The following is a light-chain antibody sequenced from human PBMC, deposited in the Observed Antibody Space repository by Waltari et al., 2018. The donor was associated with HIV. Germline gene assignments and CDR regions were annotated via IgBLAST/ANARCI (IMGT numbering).Light chain of an antibody. J-gene: IGLJ3*02. CDR2: GVT. CDR1: GGDIGVFES. Sequence: QSALTQPASVSGSPGQSITISCTATGGDIGVFESLSWYQHFPHKAPQLIIYGVTNRPAGVCHRFSCSKSGATASLTISGLRTEDEAEYYCSSFTLTKNLLFGGGTTLTVL. V-gene: IGLV2-14*03. CDR3: SSFTLTKNLL.